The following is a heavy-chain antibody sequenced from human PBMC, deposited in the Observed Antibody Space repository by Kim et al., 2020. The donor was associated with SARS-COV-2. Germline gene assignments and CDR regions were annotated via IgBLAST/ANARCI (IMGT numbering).Heavy chain of an antibody. Sequence: SETLSLTCTVSGGSISSSSYYWGWIRQPPGKGLEWIGSIYYSGSTYYNPSLKSRVTISVDTSKNQFSLKLSSVTAADTAVYYCARQDSSSWILRYYYYGMDVWGQGTTVTVSS. D-gene: IGHD6-13*01. CDR2: IYYSGST. CDR3: ARQDSSSWILRYYYYGMDV. V-gene: IGHV4-39*01. CDR1: GGSISSSSYY. J-gene: IGHJ6*02.